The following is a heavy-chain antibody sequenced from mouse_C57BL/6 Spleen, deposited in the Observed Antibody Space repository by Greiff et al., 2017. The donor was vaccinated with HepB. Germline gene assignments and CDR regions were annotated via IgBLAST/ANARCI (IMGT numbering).Heavy chain of an antibody. CDR3: ARDLYYGRGFAY. V-gene: IGHV3-6*01. CDR1: GYSITSGYY. CDR2: ISYDGSN. Sequence: EVKLEESGPGLVKPSQSLSLTCSVTGYSITSGYYWNWIRQFPGNKLEWMGYISYDGSNNYNPSLKNRISITRDTSKNQFFLKLNSVTTEDTATYYCARDLYYGRGFAYWGQGTLVTVSA. D-gene: IGHD1-1*01. J-gene: IGHJ3*01.